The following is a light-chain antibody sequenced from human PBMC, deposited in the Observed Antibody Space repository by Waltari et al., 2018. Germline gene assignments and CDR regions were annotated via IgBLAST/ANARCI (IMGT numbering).Light chain of an antibody. CDR2: GNN. J-gene: IGLJ3*02. CDR3: AAWDDSLIGPV. CDR1: SSNIGSNT. V-gene: IGLV1-44*01. Sequence: QSVLTQSPSTSGTPGKKVTISCSGSSSNIGSNTVNWYQQHPGTAPKLLIYGNNQRPSGVPDRFSGSKSGTSASLAISGLQSEDEADYYCAAWDDSLIGPVFGGGTKLTVL.